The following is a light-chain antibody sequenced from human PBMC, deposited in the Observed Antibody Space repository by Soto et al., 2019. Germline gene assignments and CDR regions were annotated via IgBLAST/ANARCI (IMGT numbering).Light chain of an antibody. CDR3: QKYSSCPLT. CDR1: QSVTNN. J-gene: IGKJ4*01. Sequence: EIVMTQSPATLSVSPGERATLSCRASQSVTNNWLAWYQQKPGQAPRLLIYGVSTRATGIPARFSGSGSGAEFTLTISSLQAEDFAVYYCQKYSSCPLTFGGGTKVEIK. V-gene: IGKV3-15*01. CDR2: GVS.